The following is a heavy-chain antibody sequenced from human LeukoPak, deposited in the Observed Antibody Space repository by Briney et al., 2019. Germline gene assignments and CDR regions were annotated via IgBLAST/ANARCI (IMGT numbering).Heavy chain of an antibody. V-gene: IGHV4-30-2*01. CDR1: GGSISSGGYS. CDR3: ARLGGYSYGYPTF. CDR2: IYHSGST. D-gene: IGHD5-18*01. J-gene: IGHJ1*01. Sequence: SETLSLTCAVSGGSISSGGYSWSWIRQPPGKGLEWIGYIYHSGSTYYNPSLKSRVTISVDRSKNQFSLRLSSVTASDTAVYYCARLGGYSYGYPTFWGQGTLVTVSS.